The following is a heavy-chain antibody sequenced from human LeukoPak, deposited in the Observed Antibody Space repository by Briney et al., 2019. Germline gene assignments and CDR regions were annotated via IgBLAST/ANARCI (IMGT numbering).Heavy chain of an antibody. CDR3: ARGLGGWFDP. CDR2: IYYSGST. J-gene: IGHJ5*02. Sequence: SQTLSLTCTVSGGSISSGDYYWTWIRQPPGKGLEWIGYIYYSGSTYYNPSLKSRIVTSIDTSKNQFSLQLGSVTAADTAVYYCARGLGGWFDPWGQGALVTVSS. D-gene: IGHD3/OR15-3a*01. V-gene: IGHV4-30-4*01. CDR1: GGSISSGDYY.